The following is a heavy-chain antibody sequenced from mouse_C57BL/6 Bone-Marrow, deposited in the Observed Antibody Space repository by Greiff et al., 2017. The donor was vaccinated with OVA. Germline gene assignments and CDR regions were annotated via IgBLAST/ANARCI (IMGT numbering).Heavy chain of an antibody. CDR1: GFTFSSYG. J-gene: IGHJ4*01. CDR3: AGLARGAMDY. CDR2: ISSGGSYT. V-gene: IGHV5-6*02. Sequence: EVKLVESGGDLVKPGGSLKLSCAASGFTFSSYGMSWVRQTPDKRLEWVATISSGGSYTYYPDSVKGRFTISKDNAKNALYLQMSSLKAEDTAMYSCAGLARGAMDYWGQGTSVTVSS.